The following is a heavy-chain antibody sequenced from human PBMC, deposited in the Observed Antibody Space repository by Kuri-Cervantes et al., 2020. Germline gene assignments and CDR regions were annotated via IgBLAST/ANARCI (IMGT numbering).Heavy chain of an antibody. V-gene: IGHV3-23*01. Sequence: GGSLRLSCAASGFTFSSYAMSWVRQAPGKGLEWVSAISGGGETTYYADSVKGRFTISRDDSQSTVALQMKNLRVEDTALYYCAKHGATTMHYYYYGMDVWGQGTTVTVSS. D-gene: IGHD4-17*01. CDR1: GFTFSSYA. CDR2: ISGGGETT. J-gene: IGHJ6*02. CDR3: AKHGATTMHYYYYGMDV.